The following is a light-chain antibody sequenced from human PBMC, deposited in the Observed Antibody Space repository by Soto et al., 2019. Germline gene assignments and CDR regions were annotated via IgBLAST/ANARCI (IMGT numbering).Light chain of an antibody. J-gene: IGLJ3*02. CDR2: EVS. CDR3: NSYTRSSTWV. CDR1: SSDVGAYNY. V-gene: IGLV2-14*01. Sequence: QSALTQPASVSGSPGQSITISCTGTSSDVGAYNYVSWYQQHPGKAPKLMIYEVSNRLSGVSNRFSGSKSANTASLTISGLQAEDEADYYCNSYTRSSTWVFGGGTKVTVL.